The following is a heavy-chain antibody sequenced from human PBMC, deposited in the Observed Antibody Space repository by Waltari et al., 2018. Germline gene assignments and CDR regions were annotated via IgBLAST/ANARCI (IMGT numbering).Heavy chain of an antibody. CDR3: ARVTYSSSWDFDY. D-gene: IGHD6-13*01. Sequence: QVQLQQSGPGLVKPSQTLSLTCAISGASVSRNSPAWNWIRQSPSGGLEWLGRTYYRSKWYNDYAVSVKSRITINPDTSKNQFSLQLNSVTPEDTAVYYCARVTYSSSWDFDYWGQGTLVTVSS. CDR2: TYYRSKWYN. J-gene: IGHJ4*02. CDR1: GASVSRNSPA. V-gene: IGHV6-1*01.